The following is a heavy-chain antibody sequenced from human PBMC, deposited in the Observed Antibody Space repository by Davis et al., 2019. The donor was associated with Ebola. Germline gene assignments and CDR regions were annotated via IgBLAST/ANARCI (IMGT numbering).Heavy chain of an antibody. V-gene: IGHV1-2*06. CDR2: IDPNTGGT. Sequence: ASVKVSCKASGYTFTGYYMHWVRQAPGQGLEWMGRIDPNTGGTKYAQKFQGRVTLTRDTSINTAYMELSRLTSDDTAIYYCAREGLFKWNYDHWGQGTLVTVSS. D-gene: IGHD1-7*01. CDR3: AREGLFKWNYDH. J-gene: IGHJ5*02. CDR1: GYTFTGYY.